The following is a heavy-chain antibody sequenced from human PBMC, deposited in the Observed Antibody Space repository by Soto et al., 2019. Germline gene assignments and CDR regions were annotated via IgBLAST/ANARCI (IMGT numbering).Heavy chain of an antibody. D-gene: IGHD6-13*01. J-gene: IGHJ4*02. V-gene: IGHV4-39*02. Sequence: SSETLSLTCTVSGGSISSSSHHWGWIRQPPGKGLEWIGSIYYSGTTYYNPSLKSRLTISVDTSKNQFSLKLSSVTPADTAVYYCAREKDSAGDYWGQGTLVTVSS. CDR1: GGSISSSSHH. CDR3: AREKDSAGDY. CDR2: IYYSGTT.